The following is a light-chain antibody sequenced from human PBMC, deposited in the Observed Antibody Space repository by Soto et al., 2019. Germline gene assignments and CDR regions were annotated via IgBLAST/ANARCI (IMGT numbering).Light chain of an antibody. Sequence: EIVLTQSPATLSVSPGERATLSGRASQSVRSNLAWYQQKPGQAPRLLIYSASLKPAGIPDRFSGSGSATDFTLTISRLEPEEFALFYCNQYGSSPITFGHGTRLEIK. J-gene: IGKJ5*01. CDR3: NQYGSSPIT. CDR2: SAS. V-gene: IGKV3-20*01. CDR1: QSVRSN.